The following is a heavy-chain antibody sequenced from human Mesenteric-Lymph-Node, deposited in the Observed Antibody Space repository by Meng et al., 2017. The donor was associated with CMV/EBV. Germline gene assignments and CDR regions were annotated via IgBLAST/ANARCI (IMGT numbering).Heavy chain of an antibody. CDR2: ISSNGITI. CDR1: GFIFSTYE. CDR3: ASSTALPLDY. J-gene: IGHJ4*02. D-gene: IGHD4-17*01. Sequence: SLKISCAASGFIFSTYEMNWVRQVTGKGLEWVSYISSNGITINYADSVKGRFTISRDNAKNSLYLQMNSLRAEDTAVYYCASSTALPLDYWGQGTLVTVSS. V-gene: IGHV3-48*03.